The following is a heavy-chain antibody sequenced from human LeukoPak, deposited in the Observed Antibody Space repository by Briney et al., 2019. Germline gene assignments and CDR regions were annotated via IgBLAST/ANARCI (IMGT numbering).Heavy chain of an antibody. Sequence: SETLSLTCTVSGGSISSYYWSWIRQPPGKGLEWIGYIYYSGSTNYNPSLKSRVTISVDTSKNQFSLKLSSVTAADTAVYYCARISSGWAEYYLDHWGQGTLVTVSS. D-gene: IGHD6-19*01. V-gene: IGHV4-59*01. CDR3: ARISSGWAEYYLDH. CDR2: IYYSGST. CDR1: GGSISSYY. J-gene: IGHJ4*02.